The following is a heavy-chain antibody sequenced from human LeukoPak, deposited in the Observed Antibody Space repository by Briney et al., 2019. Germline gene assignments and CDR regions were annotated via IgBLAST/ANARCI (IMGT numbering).Heavy chain of an antibody. Sequence: SETLSLTRTVSGGSISSYYWSWIRQPPGKGLEWIGYIYYSGSTNYNPSLKSRVTISVDTSKNQFSLKLSSVTAADTAVYYCARTVGAIYDYWGQGTLVTVSS. J-gene: IGHJ4*02. CDR2: IYYSGST. V-gene: IGHV4-59*01. CDR3: ARTVGAIYDY. D-gene: IGHD1-26*01. CDR1: GGSISSYY.